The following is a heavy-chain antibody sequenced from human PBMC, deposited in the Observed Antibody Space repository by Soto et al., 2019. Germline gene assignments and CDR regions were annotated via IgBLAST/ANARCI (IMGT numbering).Heavy chain of an antibody. CDR2: IYHSGST. V-gene: IGHV4-38-2*01. CDR3: LEGRLRRMDL. J-gene: IGHJ6*02. D-gene: IGHD4-17*01. CDR1: GYSISSGYY. Sequence: SETLSLTCAVSGYSISSGYYWGWIRQPPGKGLEWIGSIYHSGSTYYNPSLKSRVTIPVDTSKNQFSLKLSSVTAADTAVYYCLEGRLRRMDLWGQGTTVIVS.